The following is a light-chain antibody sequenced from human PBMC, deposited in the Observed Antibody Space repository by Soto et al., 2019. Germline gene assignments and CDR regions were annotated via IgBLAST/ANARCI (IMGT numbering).Light chain of an antibody. Sequence: QSALTQPRSVSGSPGQSVAISCTGTTSDVGGYDYVSWHQQHPGKAPELIIFDVSKRPSGVPDRFSGSKSGNTASLTITGLQAEDEADYFCCSYAGDFYVFGSGTKVTV. CDR2: DVS. CDR1: TSDVGGYDY. CDR3: CSYAGDFYV. V-gene: IGLV2-11*01. J-gene: IGLJ1*01.